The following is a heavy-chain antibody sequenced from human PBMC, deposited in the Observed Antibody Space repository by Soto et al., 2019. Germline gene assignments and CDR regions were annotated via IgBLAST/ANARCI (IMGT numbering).Heavy chain of an antibody. V-gene: IGHV3-74*01. Sequence: LRLSCAASGFTFSSYWMHWVRQAPGKGLVWVSRINSDGSSTSYADSVKGRFTISRDNAKNTLYLQMNSLRAEDTAVYYCAQGQYSSSWFSLWGQGTLVTVSS. D-gene: IGHD6-13*01. J-gene: IGHJ4*02. CDR3: AQGQYSSSWFSL. CDR1: GFTFSSYW. CDR2: INSDGSST.